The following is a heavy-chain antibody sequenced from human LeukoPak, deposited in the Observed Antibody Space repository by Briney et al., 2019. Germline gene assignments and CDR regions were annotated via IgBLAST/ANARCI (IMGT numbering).Heavy chain of an antibody. CDR1: GFTFSSYG. CDR3: ARDRSATHFDY. V-gene: IGHV3-33*01. Sequence: GRSLRLSCAASGFTFSSYGMHWDRQAPGKGLEWVAMIWYDGSNTYYADSVKGRFTISRDNSNNTLFLQMDSLRAEDTAVYYCARDRSATHFDYWGQGNLGTVSS. CDR2: IWYDGSNT. J-gene: IGHJ4*02.